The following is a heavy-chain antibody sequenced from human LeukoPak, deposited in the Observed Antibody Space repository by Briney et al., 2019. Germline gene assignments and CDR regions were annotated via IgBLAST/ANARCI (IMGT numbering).Heavy chain of an antibody. Sequence: PSETLSLTCAVSGFSISSDSYWGWLRQPPGKGLEWIGTLYYSGATYYSPSLKSRVTISLDTSKNHFSLRLTSVAATDTAVYYCAKFGSTIGRGFDPWGQGTLVTVSS. V-gene: IGHV4-38-2*01. CDR2: LYYSGAT. CDR1: GFSISSDSY. D-gene: IGHD2-2*01. J-gene: IGHJ5*02. CDR3: AKFGSTIGRGFDP.